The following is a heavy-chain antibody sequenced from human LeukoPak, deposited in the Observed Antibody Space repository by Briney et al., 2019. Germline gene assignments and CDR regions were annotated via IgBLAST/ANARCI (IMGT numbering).Heavy chain of an antibody. CDR1: GGSISSGGYY. D-gene: IGHD2-21*02. J-gene: IGHJ5*02. CDR2: IYHSGST. V-gene: IGHV4-30-2*01. CDR3: ARELAYCGGDCMNWFDP. Sequence: SQTLSLTCTVSGGSISSGGYYWSWIRQPPGKGLEWIGYIYHSGSTYYNPSLKSRVTISVDTSKNQFSLKLSSVTAADTAVYYCARELAYCGGDCMNWFDPWGQGTLVTVSS.